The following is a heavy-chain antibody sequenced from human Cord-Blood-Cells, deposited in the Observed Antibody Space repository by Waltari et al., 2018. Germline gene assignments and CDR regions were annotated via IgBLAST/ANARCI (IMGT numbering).Heavy chain of an antibody. CDR2: INHSGST. J-gene: IGHJ4*02. D-gene: IGHD3-22*01. CDR1: GGSFSGYY. Sequence: QVQLQQWGAGLLKPSETLSLTCAAYGGSFSGYYCSWIRQPPGKGLEWIGEINHSGSTNYNPSLKSRVTISVDTSKNQFSLKLSSVTAADTAVYYCARGLTSGYYDSSGYYYWGQGTLVTVSS. CDR3: ARGLTSGYYDSSGYYY. V-gene: IGHV4-34*01.